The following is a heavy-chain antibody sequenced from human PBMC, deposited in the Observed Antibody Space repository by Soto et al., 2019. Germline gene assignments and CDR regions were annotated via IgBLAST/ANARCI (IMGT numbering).Heavy chain of an antibody. D-gene: IGHD6-19*01. J-gene: IGHJ5*02. V-gene: IGHV1-46*01. CDR3: AGMAYTSGLRFDP. CDR2: INPSGGST. CDR1: GYTFVTFF. Sequence: APVKVSCKASGYTFVTFFVHWVRQAPGQGLEWMGIINPSGGSTTSAQKFQGRVTMTKETSTSTVYMELSSLKSEDTAVYYCAGMAYTSGLRFDPWGPGTLVTVSS.